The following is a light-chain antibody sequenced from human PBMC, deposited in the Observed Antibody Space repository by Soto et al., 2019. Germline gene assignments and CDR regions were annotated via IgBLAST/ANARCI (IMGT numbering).Light chain of an antibody. V-gene: IGLV9-49*01. CDR3: GAEHGSGSNFVYA. J-gene: IGLJ1*01. CDR1: SGYRNYE. Sequence: QPVLTQPPSASASLGASVTLTCTLSSGYRNYEVDWYQQRPGKGPRFVMRVGTGGIVGSKGDGIPDRFSVLGSGLNRYLTIRNIQEEDESDYHCGAEHGSGSNFVYAFGTGTKLTVL. CDR2: VGTGGIVG.